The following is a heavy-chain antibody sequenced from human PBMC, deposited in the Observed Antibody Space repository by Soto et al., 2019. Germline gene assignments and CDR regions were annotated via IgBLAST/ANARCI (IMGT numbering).Heavy chain of an antibody. J-gene: IGHJ6*03. V-gene: IGHV4-34*01. CDR3: ARGDYDYICGSYRDNYYYYMDV. CDR2: INHSGST. Sequence: SETLSLTCAVYGGSFSGYYWSWIRQPPGKGLEWIGEINHSGSTNYNPSLKSRVTISVDTSKNQFSLKLSSVTAADTAVYYCARGDYDYICGSYRDNYYYYMDVWGKGTTVTVSS. CDR1: GGSFSGYY. D-gene: IGHD3-16*02.